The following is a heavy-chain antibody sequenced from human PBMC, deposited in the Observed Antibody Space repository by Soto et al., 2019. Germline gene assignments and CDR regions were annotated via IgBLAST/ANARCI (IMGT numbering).Heavy chain of an antibody. D-gene: IGHD3-22*01. J-gene: IGHJ5*02. CDR3: ARDLNPTYYYDSSGYSTPFWFDP. V-gene: IGHV3-33*01. Sequence: GGSLRLSCAASGFTFSSYGMHWVRQAPGKGLEWVAVIWYDGSNKYYADSVKGRFTISRDNSKNTLYLQINSLRAEDTAVYYCARDLNPTYYYDSSGYSTPFWFDPWGQGTLVTVSS. CDR2: IWYDGSNK. CDR1: GFTFSSYG.